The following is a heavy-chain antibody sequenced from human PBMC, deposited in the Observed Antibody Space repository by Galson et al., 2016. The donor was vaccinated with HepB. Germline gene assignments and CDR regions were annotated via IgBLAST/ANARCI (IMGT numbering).Heavy chain of an antibody. V-gene: IGHV3-53*01. CDR2: IYGGGSL. J-gene: IGHJ4*02. D-gene: IGHD6-19*01. CDR3: ATNIYNSGLLYFDF. Sequence: SCAASGFTVRGNYMSWVRQAPGKGLEWVSIIYGGGSLFYADSVKGRFTLSRDNSKNTLYLQMNSLRAEDTAVYYCATNIYNSGLLYFDFWGQGTLVTVSS. CDR1: GFTVRGNY.